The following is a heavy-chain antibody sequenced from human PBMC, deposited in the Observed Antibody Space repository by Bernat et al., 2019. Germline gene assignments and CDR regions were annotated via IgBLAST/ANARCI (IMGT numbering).Heavy chain of an antibody. CDR3: ARRGVLEWLRWFDP. D-gene: IGHD3-3*01. CDR1: GSTFTYNW. V-gene: IGHV3-7*01. Sequence: EVQLVESGGGLVQPGGSLTISCVASGSTFTYNWMSWVRQAPGKGLEWVANINADGSERYYVDGAKGRFTISRDNAENSLYLQMHSLRAEDTAVYYCARRGVLEWLRWFDPWGQGTLVTVSS. J-gene: IGHJ5*02. CDR2: INADGSER.